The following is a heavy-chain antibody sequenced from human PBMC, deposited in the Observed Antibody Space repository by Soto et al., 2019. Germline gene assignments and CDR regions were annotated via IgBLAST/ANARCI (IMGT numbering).Heavy chain of an antibody. Sequence: GGSLRLSCAASGFTFSSYAMHWVRQAPGKGLEWVAVISYDGSNKYYADSVKGRFTISRDNSKNTLHLQMNSLRAEDTAVYYCAREGLVGATPNAFDIWGQGTVVTVS. CDR3: AREGLVGATPNAFDI. CDR2: ISYDGSNK. J-gene: IGHJ3*02. V-gene: IGHV3-30-3*01. CDR1: GFTFSSYA. D-gene: IGHD1-26*01.